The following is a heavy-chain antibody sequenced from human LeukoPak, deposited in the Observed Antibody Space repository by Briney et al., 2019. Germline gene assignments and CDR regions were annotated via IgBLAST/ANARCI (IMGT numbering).Heavy chain of an antibody. J-gene: IGHJ3*02. Sequence: SETLSLTCAVSGGSISSGGYSWSWIRQPPGKGLEWIGYIYHSGSTYYNPSLKSRVTISVDRSKNQFSLKLSSVTAADTAVYDCARGKFWCSGGSCYSDDAFDIWGQGTMVTVSS. CDR1: GGSISSGGYS. CDR2: IYHSGST. D-gene: IGHD2-15*01. V-gene: IGHV4-30-2*01. CDR3: ARGKFWCSGGSCYSDDAFDI.